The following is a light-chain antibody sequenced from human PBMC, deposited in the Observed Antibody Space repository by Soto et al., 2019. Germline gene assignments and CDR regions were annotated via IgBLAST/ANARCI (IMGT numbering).Light chain of an antibody. J-gene: IGLJ1*01. CDR3: SSYTSRNTEV. CDR1: SSNIGGYNY. CDR2: DVG. V-gene: IGLV2-14*03. Sequence: QSVLTQPASVSGSPGQSMTISCTGTSSNIGGYNYVSWYQQHPGRAPKLMIYDVGSRPSGVSNRFSGSKSANTASLTTSGLQTEDEADYYCSSYTSRNTEVFGTGTKLTVL.